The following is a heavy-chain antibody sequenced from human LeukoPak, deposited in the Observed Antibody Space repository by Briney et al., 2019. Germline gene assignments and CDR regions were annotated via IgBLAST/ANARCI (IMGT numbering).Heavy chain of an antibody. CDR1: GFTFGDHY. J-gene: IGHJ4*02. Sequence: PGGSLRLSCAASGFTFGDHYMDWVRQAPGKGLEWVGRTKNKANNYNTEYAASVKGRFIISRDDSKNSLFLQMNSLKTEDTAVYYCARVARFDSIDYWGQGTLVTVSS. D-gene: IGHD3-9*01. V-gene: IGHV3-72*01. CDR2: TKNKANNYNT. CDR3: ARVARFDSIDY.